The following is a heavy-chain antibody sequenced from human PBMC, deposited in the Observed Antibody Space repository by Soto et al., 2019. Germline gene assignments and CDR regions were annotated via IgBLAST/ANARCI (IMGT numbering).Heavy chain of an antibody. V-gene: IGHV1-18*01. J-gene: IGHJ4*02. CDR3: ARIGVSSGHESPDFDS. D-gene: IGHD3-16*01. CDR2: ISGFNGNT. CDR1: GYAFNFYG. Sequence: EASVKVSCKASGYAFNFYGITWVRQAPGQGLEWMGRISGFNGNTNYAADLQGRVTMTTDISTSTAYMELRGLRSDDTAVYYCARIGVSSGHESPDFDSWGQGTLVTVSS.